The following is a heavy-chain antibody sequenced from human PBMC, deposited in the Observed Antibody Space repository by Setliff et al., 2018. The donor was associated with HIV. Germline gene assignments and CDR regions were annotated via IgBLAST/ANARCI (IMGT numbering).Heavy chain of an antibody. J-gene: IGHJ6*02. CDR2: IHNSGTT. CDR1: GGSISSSSYY. D-gene: IGHD6-13*01. CDR3: ARDVIIAAAGTGTFGYYYGMDV. V-gene: IGHV4-39*07. Sequence: PSETLSLTCIVSGGSISSSSYYWGWLRQPPGKGPEWIGYIHNSGTTHYNPAFESRLIISLDMSNNRFSLKLSSVTAADTAVYYCARDVIIAAAGTGTFGYYYGMDVWGQGTTVTVSS.